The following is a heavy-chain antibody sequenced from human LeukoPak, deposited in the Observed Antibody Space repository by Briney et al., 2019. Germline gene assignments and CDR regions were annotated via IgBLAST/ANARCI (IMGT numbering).Heavy chain of an antibody. Sequence: PGKSLRLSCAASGFTFSIYSMHWVRQAPDRGLEWVAVTSYDGSNHYYADSVKGRFTISRDNSKNTVFLQMNSLRPEDTAVYYCAKEGSPAMYYFDYWGQGTLVTVSS. CDR2: TSYDGSNH. CDR3: AKEGSPAMYYFDY. D-gene: IGHD2-2*01. CDR1: GFTFSIYS. J-gene: IGHJ4*02. V-gene: IGHV3-30*04.